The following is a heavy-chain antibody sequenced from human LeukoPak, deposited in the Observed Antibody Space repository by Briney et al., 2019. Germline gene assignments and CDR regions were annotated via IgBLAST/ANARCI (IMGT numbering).Heavy chain of an antibody. CDR3: ARDPQPGYYYGSGSYSDY. CDR2: IKQDGSEK. J-gene: IGHJ4*02. D-gene: IGHD3-10*01. V-gene: IGHV3-7*01. CDR1: EFTFSSYG. Sequence: PGGSLRLSCAASEFTFSSYGMHWVRQAPGKGLEWVANIKQDGSEKYYVDSVKGRFTISRDNAKNSLYLQMNSLRAEDTAVYYCARDPQPGYYYGSGSYSDYWGQGTLVTVSS.